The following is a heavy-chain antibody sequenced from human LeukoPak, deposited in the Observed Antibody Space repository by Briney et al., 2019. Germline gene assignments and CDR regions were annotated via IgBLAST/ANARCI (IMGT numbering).Heavy chain of an antibody. J-gene: IGHJ6*02. CDR1: GGSFSGYY. CDR3: ARGHGYSSPYGMDV. CDR2: INHSGST. V-gene: IGHV4-34*01. D-gene: IGHD5-18*01. Sequence: SETLSLTCAVYGGSFSGYYWSWIRQPPGKGLEWIGEINHSGSTNYNPSLKSRVTISVDTSKNQFSLKLSSVTAADTAVYYCARGHGYSSPYGMDVWGQGTTVTVSS.